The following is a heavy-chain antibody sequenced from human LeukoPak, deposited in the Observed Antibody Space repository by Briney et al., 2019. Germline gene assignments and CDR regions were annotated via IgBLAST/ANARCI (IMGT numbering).Heavy chain of an antibody. CDR1: GGSISSSAYY. V-gene: IGHV4-39*01. J-gene: IGHJ1*01. CDR2: LYHSGST. Sequence: SETLSLTCNVSGGSISSSAYYWGWIRQPPGKGLEWIGSLYHSGSTYYNPSLKSRVTISVDTSKNQFSLNLNSVTAADTALYYCARRAYSGSYYEYFHHWGQGTLVTVSS. CDR3: ARRAYSGSYYEYFHH. D-gene: IGHD3-10*01.